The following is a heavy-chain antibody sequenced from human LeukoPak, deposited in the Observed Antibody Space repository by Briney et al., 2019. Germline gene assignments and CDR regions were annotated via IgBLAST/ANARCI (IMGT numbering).Heavy chain of an antibody. D-gene: IGHD6-19*01. V-gene: IGHV4-61*01. CDR3: ARVRGQWLPRGGKYYFDY. CDR2: IYYGGST. Sequence: SETLSLTCTVSGGSVSSGSYYWSWIRQPPGKGLEWIGYIYYGGSTNYNPSLKSRVTISVDTSKNQFSLKLSSVTAADTAVYYCARVRGQWLPRGGKYYFDYWGQGTLVTVSS. CDR1: GGSVSSGSYY. J-gene: IGHJ4*02.